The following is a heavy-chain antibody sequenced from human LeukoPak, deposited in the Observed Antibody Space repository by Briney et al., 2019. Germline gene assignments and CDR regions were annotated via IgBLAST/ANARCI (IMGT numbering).Heavy chain of an antibody. J-gene: IGHJ6*03. Sequence: PGGSLRLSCAASGFTFSDYYMSWIRQAPGKGLEWVSYISSSGSTIYYADSVKGRFTISRDNAKNSLYLQMNSLRAEDTAVYYCARMKNGDYSSRRPSEQRYYYYYYYMDVWGKGTTVTISS. CDR1: GFTFSDYY. CDR2: ISSSGSTI. CDR3: ARMKNGDYSSRRPSEQRYYYYYYYMDV. V-gene: IGHV3-11*01. D-gene: IGHD4-17*01.